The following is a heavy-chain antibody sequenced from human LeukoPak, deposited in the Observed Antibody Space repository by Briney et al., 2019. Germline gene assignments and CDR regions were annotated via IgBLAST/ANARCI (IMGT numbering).Heavy chain of an antibody. CDR3: ARVREYCSSTSCYGRTYGMDV. Sequence: GGSLRLSCAASGFTFSDYYMSWIRQAPGKGLAWVSYISSSSSYTNYADSVKGRFTISRDNAKNSLYLQMNSLRAEDTAVYYCARVREYCSSTSCYGRTYGMDVWGKGTTVTVSS. J-gene: IGHJ6*04. V-gene: IGHV3-11*06. CDR2: ISSSSSYT. D-gene: IGHD2-2*01. CDR1: GFTFSDYY.